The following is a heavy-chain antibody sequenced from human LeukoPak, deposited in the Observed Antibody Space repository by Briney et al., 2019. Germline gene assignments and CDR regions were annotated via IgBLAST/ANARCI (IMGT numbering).Heavy chain of an antibody. J-gene: IGHJ4*02. Sequence: GGSLRLSCAASGFTFSSYSMNWVRQAPGKGLEGVSSISSSSSYIYYADSVKGRFTISRDNAKNSPYLQMNSLRAEDTAVYYCARDSNGYNGFDYWGQGTLVTVSS. CDR1: GFTFSSYS. D-gene: IGHD5-24*01. CDR3: ARDSNGYNGFDY. CDR2: ISSSSSYI. V-gene: IGHV3-21*01.